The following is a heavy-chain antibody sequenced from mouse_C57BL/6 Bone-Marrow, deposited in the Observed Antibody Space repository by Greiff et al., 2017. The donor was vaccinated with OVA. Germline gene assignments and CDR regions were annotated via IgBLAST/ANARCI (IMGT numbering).Heavy chain of an antibody. J-gene: IGHJ2*01. CDR2: IRLKSDNYAT. CDR3: TGRKITTNYFDY. V-gene: IGHV6-3*01. Sequence: EVQGVESGGGLVQPGGSMKLSCVASGFTFSNYWMNWVRQSPETGLEWVAQIRLKSDNYATHYAESVKGRFTISRDDSKSSVYLQMNNLRAEDTGIYYCTGRKITTNYFDYWGQGTTLTVSS. CDR1: GFTFSNYW. D-gene: IGHD1-1*01.